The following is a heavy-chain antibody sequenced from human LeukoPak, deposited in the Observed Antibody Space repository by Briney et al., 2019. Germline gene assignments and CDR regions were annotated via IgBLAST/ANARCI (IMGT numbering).Heavy chain of an antibody. J-gene: IGHJ4*02. D-gene: IGHD6-13*01. CDR2: IKQDGSEK. V-gene: IGHV3-7*01. CDR1: GFTFSSYW. CDR3: ARDSVLMAGIAAAGASDY. Sequence: SGGTLRLSCAASGFTFSSYWMSWVRQAPGKGLEWVANIKQDGSEKNYVDSVKGRFTISRDNAKNSLFLQMNSLRAEDTAVYYCARDSVLMAGIAAAGASDYGGQGTLVTVSS.